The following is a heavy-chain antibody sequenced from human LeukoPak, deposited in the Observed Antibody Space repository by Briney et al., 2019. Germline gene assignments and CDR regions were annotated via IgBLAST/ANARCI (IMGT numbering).Heavy chain of an antibody. D-gene: IGHD6-19*01. CDR3: ARRAQTTGWSFDY. V-gene: IGHV4-4*07. Sequence: SSETLSLTCIVSGGSISSYYWSWIRQPAGKGLEWIGQIHTSGSTNYNPSLKSRVAMSVDTSKNQFPLELSSVTAADTAVYYCARRAQTTGWSFDYWGQGALVTVSS. CDR1: GGSISSYY. J-gene: IGHJ4*02. CDR2: IHTSGST.